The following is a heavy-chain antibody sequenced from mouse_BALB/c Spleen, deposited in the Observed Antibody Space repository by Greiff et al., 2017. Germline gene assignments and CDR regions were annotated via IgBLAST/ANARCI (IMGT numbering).Heavy chain of an antibody. CDR3: AKSLYYYGSSY. D-gene: IGHD1-1*01. V-gene: IGHV1S29*02. CDR1: GYTFTDYN. J-gene: IGHJ2*01. CDR2: IYPYNGGT. Sequence: EVKLMESGPELVKPGASVKISCKASGYTFTDYNMHWVKQSHGKSLEWIGYIYPYNGGTGYNQKFKSKATLTVDNSSSTAYMELRSLTSEDSAVYYCAKSLYYYGSSYWGQGTTLTVSS.